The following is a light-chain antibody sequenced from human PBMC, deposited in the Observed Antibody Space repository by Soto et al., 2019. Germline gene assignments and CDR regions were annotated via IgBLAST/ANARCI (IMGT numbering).Light chain of an antibody. V-gene: IGKV1-5*03. CDR3: QQYETYFRT. Sequence: DIQMTQSPSTLSASVGDRVTITCRASQGISGWLAWYQQKPGKAPRLLIYKASSLESGVPSRFSGSGFGTEFTLSISSLQPDGSGTYYCQQYETYFRTFGQGTKLEIK. CDR1: QGISGW. J-gene: IGKJ2*01. CDR2: KAS.